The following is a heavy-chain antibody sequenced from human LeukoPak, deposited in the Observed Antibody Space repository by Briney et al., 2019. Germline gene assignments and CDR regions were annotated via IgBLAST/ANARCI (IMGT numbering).Heavy chain of an antibody. D-gene: IGHD2-15*01. V-gene: IGHV3-23*01. J-gene: IGHJ4*02. CDR2: INDGGGRT. CDR1: GFIFSSYA. CDR3: ARDRFVRYCSGGSCYSGSFDY. Sequence: GGSLRLSCAASGFIFSSYAMNWVRQAPGKGLEWVSAINDGGGRTYYADSVKGRFTISRDNSENTLYLQMNSLRAEDTAVYYCARDRFVRYCSGGSCYSGSFDYWGQGTLVTVSS.